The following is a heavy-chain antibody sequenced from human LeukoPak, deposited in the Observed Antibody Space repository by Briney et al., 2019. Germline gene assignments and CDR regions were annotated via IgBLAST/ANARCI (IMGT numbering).Heavy chain of an antibody. CDR1: GGSISSYY. J-gene: IGHJ4*02. D-gene: IGHD1-26*01. CDR2: IYTTGST. CDR3: ARENSGSYREFDY. V-gene: IGHV4-4*07. Sequence: PSETLSLTCTVSGGSISSYYWTWVRQPAGKGLEWIGRIYTTGSTNYNASLKSRVSMSVDTSKNQFSLKLSSVTAADTAVFYCARENSGSYREFDYWGQGTLVTVSS.